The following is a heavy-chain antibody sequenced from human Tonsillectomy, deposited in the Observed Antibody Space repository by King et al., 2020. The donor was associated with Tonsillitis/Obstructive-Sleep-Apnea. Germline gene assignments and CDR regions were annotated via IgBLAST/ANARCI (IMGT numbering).Heavy chain of an antibody. CDR1: GYTFTYFY. V-gene: IGHV1-2*02. CDR3: ARDRYYYASGKYFYGMDV. J-gene: IGHJ6*02. Sequence: VQLVESGAEVKKPGASVKVSCKAAGYTFTYFYIHWVRQAPGQGLEWMGWINPYSGDTDYAQKFQGRVTMTRHTSISTVYMELSRLRSDDTAVYYCARDRYYYASGKYFYGMDVWGQGTTVTVSS. D-gene: IGHD3-10*01. CDR2: INPYSGDT.